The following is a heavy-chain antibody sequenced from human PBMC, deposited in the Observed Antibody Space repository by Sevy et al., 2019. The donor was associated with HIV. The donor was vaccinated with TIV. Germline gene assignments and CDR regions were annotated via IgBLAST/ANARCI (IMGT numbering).Heavy chain of an antibody. D-gene: IGHD6-19*01. Sequence: GGSLRLSCAASGFNISSNYLSWVRQAPGKGLEWVSVIYGNNSTYYADFVKGRFTISRDNSKNTLYLQMNSLRVEDTAIYYCARGVQWLSFNYWGQGTLVTVSS. CDR2: IYGNNST. V-gene: IGHV3-53*01. CDR1: GFNISSNY. CDR3: ARGVQWLSFNY. J-gene: IGHJ4*02.